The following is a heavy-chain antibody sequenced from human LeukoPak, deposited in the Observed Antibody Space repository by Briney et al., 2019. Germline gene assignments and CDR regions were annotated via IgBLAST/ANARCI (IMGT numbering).Heavy chain of an antibody. Sequence: SETLSLTCTVSGGSIINSYWSWIRQPPGKGLEWIGYISFGGSPNYSPSLKSRVTMSVDTSENQFSLKLSSVTAADTAVYYCARHEVVVPFFDYWGQGTLVTVSS. J-gene: IGHJ4*02. D-gene: IGHD2-15*01. CDR3: ARHEVVVPFFDY. CDR1: GGSIINSY. CDR2: ISFGGSP. V-gene: IGHV4-59*08.